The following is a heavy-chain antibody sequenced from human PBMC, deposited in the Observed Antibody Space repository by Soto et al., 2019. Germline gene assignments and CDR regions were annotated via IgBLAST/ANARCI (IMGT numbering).Heavy chain of an antibody. D-gene: IGHD4-17*01. J-gene: IGHJ6*02. CDR3: AKDQTTVVRGGMDV. Sequence: GGSLRLSCAASGFTFSSYGMHWVRQAPGKGLEWVAVISYDGSNKYYADSVKGRFTISRDNSKNTLYLQMNSLRAEDTAVYYCAKDQTTVVRGGMDVWGQGTTVTVSS. CDR1: GFTFSSYG. CDR2: ISYDGSNK. V-gene: IGHV3-30*18.